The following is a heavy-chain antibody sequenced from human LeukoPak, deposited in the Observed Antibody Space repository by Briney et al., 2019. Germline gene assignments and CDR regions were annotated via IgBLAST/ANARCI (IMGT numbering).Heavy chain of an antibody. V-gene: IGHV3-30-3*01. CDR1: GFTFSSYA. CDR3: AKVFCSPSSTSCYSRGNDAFDI. Sequence: GGSLRLSCAASGFTFSSYAMHWVRQAPGKGLGWVAAISYDGSNKYYADSVKGRFTISRDNSKNTLYLEMNSLRAEDTAGYYCAKVFCSPSSTSCYSRGNDAFDIWGQGTMVTVSS. J-gene: IGHJ3*02. D-gene: IGHD2-2*02. CDR2: ISYDGSNK.